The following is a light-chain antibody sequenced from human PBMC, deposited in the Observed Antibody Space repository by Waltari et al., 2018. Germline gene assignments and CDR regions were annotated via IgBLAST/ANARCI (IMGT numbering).Light chain of an antibody. J-gene: IGLJ2*01. V-gene: IGLV3-21*02. CDR3: QVWDSDSDHVV. CDR1: NIGTKI. CDR2: DDS. Sequence: SYVLTQPPSASVSPGQTASISCDGNNIGTKIVHGYQQRPGQAPVLVVFDDSDRPSQIPERFSGSNSGTTATLYISRVEAADEADYHCQVWDSDSDHVVFGGGTRLTVL.